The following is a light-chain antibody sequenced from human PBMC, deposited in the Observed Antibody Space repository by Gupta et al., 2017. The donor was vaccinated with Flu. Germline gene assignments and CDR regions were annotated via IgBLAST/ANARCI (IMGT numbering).Light chain of an antibody. Sequence: PSSLSASVGDRVASTCRASQSISTYLNWYQQKPGKAPKLLIYAASNLQSGVPSRFSGSGSGTDFTLTISSLQPEDFATYYCQQSYRSPYTCGQGTKLEIK. CDR2: AAS. CDR1: QSISTY. V-gene: IGKV1-39*01. J-gene: IGKJ2*01. CDR3: QQSYRSPYT.